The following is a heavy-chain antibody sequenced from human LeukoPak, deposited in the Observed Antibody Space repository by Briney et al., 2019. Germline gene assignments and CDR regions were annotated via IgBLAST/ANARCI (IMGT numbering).Heavy chain of an antibody. CDR3: AKVVRFGELLLVEYYYYYYMDV. CDR2: ISGSGGST. Sequence: PGGSLRLSCAASGFTFSSYAMSWVRQAPGKGLEWVSAISGSGGSTYYADSVKGRFTISRDNSKNTLYLQMNSLRAEDTAVYYCAKVVRFGELLLVEYYYYYYMDVWGKGTTVTISS. D-gene: IGHD3-10*01. CDR1: GFTFSSYA. V-gene: IGHV3-23*01. J-gene: IGHJ6*03.